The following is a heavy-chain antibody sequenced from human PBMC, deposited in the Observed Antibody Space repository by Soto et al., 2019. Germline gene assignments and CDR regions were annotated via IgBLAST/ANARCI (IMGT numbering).Heavy chain of an antibody. CDR3: ARGPITATPNVHGIDF. CDR2: IYDGGIT. J-gene: IGHJ4*02. CDR1: GGSISSGGYS. Sequence: QLQLQGSGSGLLKPSQTLSLTCTVSGGSISSGGYSWSWIRQPRGKALEWIGYIYDGGITYYNPSLKSRVTISVDTSKNQCSLKMTSVTAADTAVYYCARGPITATPNVHGIDFWGQGTLVTVSS. V-gene: IGHV4-30-2*01. D-gene: IGHD1-20*01.